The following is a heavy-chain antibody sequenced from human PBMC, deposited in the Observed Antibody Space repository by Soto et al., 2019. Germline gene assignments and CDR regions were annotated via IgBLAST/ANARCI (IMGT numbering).Heavy chain of an antibody. CDR2: ISYDGSNK. J-gene: IGHJ4*02. V-gene: IGHV3-33*01. Sequence: GGSLRLSCAASGFTFSTYGMYWVRQAPGKGLEWVALISYDGSNKYYADSVKGRFTISRDNSKNTLYLQMNSLRAEDTAVYYCARGAYYYDSSGLSYWGQGTLVTVSS. CDR3: ARGAYYYDSSGLSY. D-gene: IGHD3-22*01. CDR1: GFTFSTYG.